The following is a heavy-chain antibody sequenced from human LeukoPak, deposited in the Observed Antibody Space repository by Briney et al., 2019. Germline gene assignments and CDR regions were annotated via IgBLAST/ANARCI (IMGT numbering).Heavy chain of an antibody. D-gene: IGHD2-15*01. V-gene: IGHV4-34*01. CDR3: AREGRIFPPAY. CDR1: GGSFSGYY. CDR2: INHSGST. J-gene: IGHJ4*02. Sequence: SETLSLTCAVYGGSFSGYYWSWIRQPPGKGLEWIGEINHSGSTNYNPSLKSRVTISVDTSKNQFSLKLSSVTAADTAVYYCAREGRIFPPAYWGQGTLVTVSS.